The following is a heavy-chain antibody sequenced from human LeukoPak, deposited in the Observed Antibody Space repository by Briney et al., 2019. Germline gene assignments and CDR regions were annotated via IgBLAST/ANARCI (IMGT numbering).Heavy chain of an antibody. D-gene: IGHD2-2*01. CDR2: ISSSSSTI. CDR3: ARGKGYCSSTSCFAFDY. J-gene: IGHJ4*02. Sequence: PGGSLRLSCAASGFTFSSYSMNWVRQAPGKGLEWVSYISSSSSTIYYADSVKGRFTISRDNAKNSLYLQMNSLRAEDTAVYYCARGKGYCSSTSCFAFDYWGQGTLVTVSP. V-gene: IGHV3-48*01. CDR1: GFTFSSYS.